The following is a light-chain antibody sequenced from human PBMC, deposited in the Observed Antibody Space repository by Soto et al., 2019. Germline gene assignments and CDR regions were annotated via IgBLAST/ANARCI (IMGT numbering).Light chain of an antibody. J-gene: IGLJ1*01. CDR2: GNN. CDR3: AAWDGSLNAYV. Sequence: QSVLTQPPSASGTPGQRVTISCSGSSSNIGSNTVNWYQQLPGTAPKLLMYGNNQRPSGVPDRFSSSKSGTSASLAISGLQSEDEADYYCAAWDGSLNAYVFGTGTKLTVL. V-gene: IGLV1-44*01. CDR1: SSNIGSNT.